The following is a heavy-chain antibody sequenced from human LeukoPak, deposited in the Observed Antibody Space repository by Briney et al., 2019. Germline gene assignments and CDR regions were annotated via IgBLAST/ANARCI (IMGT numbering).Heavy chain of an antibody. CDR3: AREATVTITDYYYYGMDV. J-gene: IGHJ6*02. CDR1: GGSISSYY. CDR2: IYTSGST. D-gene: IGHD4-17*01. V-gene: IGHV4-4*07. Sequence: SETLSLTCTVSGGSISSYYWSWIRQPPGKGLEWIGRIYTSGSTNYNPSLKSRVTMSVDTSKNQFSLKLSSVTAADTAVYYCAREATVTITDYYYYGMDVWGQGTTVTVSS.